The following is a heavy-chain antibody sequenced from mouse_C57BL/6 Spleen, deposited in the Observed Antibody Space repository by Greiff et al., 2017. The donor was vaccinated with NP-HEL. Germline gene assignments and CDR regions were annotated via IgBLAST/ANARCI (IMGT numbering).Heavy chain of an antibody. Sequence: VQLKQSGPGLVKPSQSLSLTCSVTGYSITSGYYWNWIRQFPGNKLEWMGYISYDGSNNYNPSLKNRISITRDTSKNQFFLKLNSVTTEDTATYYCARTRPDYYAMDYWGQGTSVTVSS. CDR2: ISYDGSN. J-gene: IGHJ4*01. CDR3: ARTRPDYYAMDY. CDR1: GYSITSGYY. V-gene: IGHV3-6*01.